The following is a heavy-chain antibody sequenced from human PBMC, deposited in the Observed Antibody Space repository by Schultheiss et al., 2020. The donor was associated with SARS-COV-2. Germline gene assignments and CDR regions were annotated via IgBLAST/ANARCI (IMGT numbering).Heavy chain of an antibody. V-gene: IGHV3-7*02. CDR2: IKQDGSEK. J-gene: IGHJ4*02. Sequence: GGSLRLSCAASGFTFSSYAMSWVRQAPGKGLEWVANIKQDGSEKYYADSVKGRFTISRDNSKNTLYLQMNSLRAEDTAVYYCARAGETIWFGAFDGGHYFDYWGQGTLVTVSS. CDR1: GFTFSSYA. CDR3: ARAGETIWFGAFDGGHYFDY. D-gene: IGHD3-10*01.